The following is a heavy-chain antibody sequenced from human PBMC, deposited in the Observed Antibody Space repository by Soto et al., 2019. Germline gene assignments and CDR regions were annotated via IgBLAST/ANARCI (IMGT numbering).Heavy chain of an antibody. D-gene: IGHD6-19*01. Sequence: SETLPLSCGLYLGYTSISHLWSRFRQPPGKGLEWIGEISHGGSTNYKPSLQSRVTISVDKSKNQLSLKLSSVTTADTAVYYCARAVDGWRAFDYWGQGTMVTVSS. CDR1: LGYTSISHL. V-gene: IGHV4-4*02. CDR3: ARAVDGWRAFDY. CDR2: ISHGGST. J-gene: IGHJ4*02.